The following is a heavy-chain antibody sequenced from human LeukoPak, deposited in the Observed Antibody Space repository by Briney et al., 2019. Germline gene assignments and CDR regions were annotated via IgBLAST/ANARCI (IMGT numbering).Heavy chain of an antibody. D-gene: IGHD5-12*01. V-gene: IGHV6-1*01. CDR1: GDSVSSNSAA. CDR3: ARGLGINSGYDWYYFDY. Sequence: SQTLSLTCAISGDSVSSNSAAWNWIRQSPSRGLEWLGRTYYRSKWYNDYAVSVKSRITINPDTSKNQFSLQLNSVTPEDTAVYYCARGLGINSGYDWYYFDYWGQGTLVTVSS. J-gene: IGHJ4*02. CDR2: TYYRSKWYN.